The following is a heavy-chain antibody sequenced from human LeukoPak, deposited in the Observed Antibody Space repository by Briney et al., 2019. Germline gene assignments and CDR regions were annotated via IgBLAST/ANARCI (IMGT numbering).Heavy chain of an antibody. Sequence: GAPVKVSCKASGYTFTSYGISWVRQAPGQGLEWMGWISAYNGNTNYAQKLQGRVTMTTDTSTSTAYMELRSLRSDDTAVYYCARDHVVVTAIDAFDIWGQGTMVTVSS. CDR3: ARDHVVVTAIDAFDI. D-gene: IGHD2-21*02. CDR2: ISAYNGNT. CDR1: GYTFTSYG. V-gene: IGHV1-18*01. J-gene: IGHJ3*02.